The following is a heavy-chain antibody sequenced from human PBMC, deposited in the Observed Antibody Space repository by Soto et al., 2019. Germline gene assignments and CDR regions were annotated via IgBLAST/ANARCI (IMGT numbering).Heavy chain of an antibody. D-gene: IGHD6-13*01. V-gene: IGHV4-59*08. CDR3: ARHGAAARGWFDP. CDR2: IYYSGST. J-gene: IGHJ5*02. CDR1: GGSISSYY. Sequence: PSETLSLTCTVSGGSISSYYWSWIRQPPGKGLEWIGYIYYSGSTNYNPSLKSRVTISVDTSKNQFSLKLSSVTAADTAVYYCARHGAAARGWFDPWGQGTLVTV.